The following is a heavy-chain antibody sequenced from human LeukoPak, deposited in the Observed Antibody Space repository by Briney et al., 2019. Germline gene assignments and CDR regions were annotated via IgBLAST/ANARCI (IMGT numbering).Heavy chain of an antibody. D-gene: IGHD3-22*01. CDR1: GGSISSSSYC. CDR3: ARDRKSDYYDSSEDAFDI. J-gene: IGHJ3*02. Sequence: SETLSLTCTVSGGSISSSSYCWGWIRQPPGKGLEWIGSIYYSGSTYYNPSLKSRVTISVDTSKNQFSLKLSSVTAADTAVYYCARDRKSDYYDSSEDAFDIWGQGTMVTVSS. CDR2: IYYSGST. V-gene: IGHV4-39*07.